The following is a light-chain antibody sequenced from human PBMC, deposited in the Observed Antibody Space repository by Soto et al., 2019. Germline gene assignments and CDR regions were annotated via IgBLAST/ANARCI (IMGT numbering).Light chain of an antibody. CDR3: LQHFNFPFT. V-gene: IGKV1-6*01. CDR2: AAS. CDR1: QDIRND. Sequence: AIQMTQSPSSLSASVGDRVTITCRASQDIRNDLGWYQQKPGKAPKLLIYAASSLQSGVPSRFSGSGSGTDFNLTISSLQAEDFATYYCLQHFNFPFTFGQGTKLQIK. J-gene: IGKJ2*01.